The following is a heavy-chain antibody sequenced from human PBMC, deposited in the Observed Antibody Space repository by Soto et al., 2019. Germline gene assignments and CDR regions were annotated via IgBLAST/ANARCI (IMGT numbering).Heavy chain of an antibody. Sequence: QVQLVESGGGVVQPGRSLRLSCAASGFTFSSYGMHWVRQAPGKGLEWVAVISYDGSNKYYADSVKGRFTISRDNSKNTLYLQMNSLRAEDTAVYYCAKGLLRPGRAYGMDVCGQGTTVTVSS. J-gene: IGHJ6*02. CDR1: GFTFSSYG. V-gene: IGHV3-30*18. D-gene: IGHD6-25*01. CDR2: ISYDGSNK. CDR3: AKGLLRPGRAYGMDV.